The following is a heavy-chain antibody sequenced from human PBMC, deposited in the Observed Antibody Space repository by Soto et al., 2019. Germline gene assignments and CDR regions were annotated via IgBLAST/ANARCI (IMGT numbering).Heavy chain of an antibody. V-gene: IGHV5-10-1*01. Sequence: PGESLKISCKGSGYSFTSYWISWVRQMPGKGLEWMGRIDPSDFYTNYSPSFQGHVTTSADKSISTAYLQWSSLKASDTAMYYCARQDTNYYDSSGYSDAFDIWGQGTMVTVSS. J-gene: IGHJ3*02. CDR1: GYSFTSYW. CDR2: IDPSDFYT. CDR3: ARQDTNYYDSSGYSDAFDI. D-gene: IGHD3-22*01.